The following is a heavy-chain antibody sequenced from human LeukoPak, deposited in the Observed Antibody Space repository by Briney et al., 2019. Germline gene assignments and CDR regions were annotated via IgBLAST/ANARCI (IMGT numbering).Heavy chain of an antibody. CDR3: ASREHLWNDLRYGY. CDR1: GCTISSYW. CDR2: IKQGGSEK. Sequence: WGSLTLSCAVSGCTISSYWLSWVRQAPGKGLEWVANIKQGGSEKYYVDSVKGRFTISRDNAKNSLFLQVNSLRAEDTAVYYCASREHLWNDLRYGYCGQGTRVTVTA. D-gene: IGHD1-1*01. J-gene: IGHJ4*02. V-gene: IGHV3-7*01.